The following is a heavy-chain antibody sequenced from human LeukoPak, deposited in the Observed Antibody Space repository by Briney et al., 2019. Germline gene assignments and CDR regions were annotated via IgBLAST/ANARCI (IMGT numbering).Heavy chain of an antibody. CDR2: IGGSGGT. D-gene: IGHD4-17*01. CDR1: GLTFSNYA. V-gene: IGHV3-23*01. J-gene: IGHJ1*01. Sequence: GGSLRLSCVVSGLTFSNYAMTWVRQAPGRGLEWVSSIGGSGGTNYADSVRGRFTISRDNSRNTLYLQMSSLRAGDTAVYYCSRDPNGDYVGAFEFQRWGQGTLVTVSS. CDR3: SRDPNGDYVGAFEFQR.